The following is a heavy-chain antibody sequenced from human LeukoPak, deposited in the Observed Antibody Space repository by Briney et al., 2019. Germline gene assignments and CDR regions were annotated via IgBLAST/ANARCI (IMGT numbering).Heavy chain of an antibody. V-gene: IGHV3-23*01. Sequence: PGGSLRLSCAASGFTFSSYGMHWVRQAPGKGLEWVSSISGSGFSTYYADSVKGRFTISRDNSKNTLYLQMNSLRADDTAVYYCARGRSSGPYFFDYWGQGTLVTVSS. CDR1: GFTFSSYG. CDR3: ARGRSSGPYFFDY. D-gene: IGHD3-22*01. J-gene: IGHJ4*02. CDR2: ISGSGFST.